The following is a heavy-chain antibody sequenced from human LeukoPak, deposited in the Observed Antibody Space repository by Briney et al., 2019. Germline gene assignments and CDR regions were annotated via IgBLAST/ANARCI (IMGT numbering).Heavy chain of an antibody. Sequence: PGGSLRLSCAASGFTVSSNYMSWVRQAPGKGLEWVSVIYSGGSTYYADSVKGRFTISRDNSKNTLYLQMNSLRAEDTAVYYCARVIQWLTPGAFDIWGQGTVVTVSS. CDR2: IYSGGST. J-gene: IGHJ3*02. D-gene: IGHD6-19*01. CDR1: GFTVSSNY. CDR3: ARVIQWLTPGAFDI. V-gene: IGHV3-53*01.